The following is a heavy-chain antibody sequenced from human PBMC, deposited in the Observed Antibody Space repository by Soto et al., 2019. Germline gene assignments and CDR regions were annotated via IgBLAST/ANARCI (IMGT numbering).Heavy chain of an antibody. Sequence: SLRLSCAASGFTFSSYAMSWVRQAPGKGLEWVSAISGSGGSTYYADSVKGRFTISRDNSKNTLYLQMNSLRAEDTAVYYCAKYTYYYDSSGYRPPFYFDYWGQGTLVTVSS. J-gene: IGHJ4*02. CDR3: AKYTYYYDSSGYRPPFYFDY. D-gene: IGHD3-22*01. CDR2: ISGSGGST. V-gene: IGHV3-23*01. CDR1: GFTFSSYA.